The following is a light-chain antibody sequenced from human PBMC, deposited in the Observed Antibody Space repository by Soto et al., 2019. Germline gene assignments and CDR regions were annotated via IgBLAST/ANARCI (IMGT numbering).Light chain of an antibody. V-gene: IGLV3-9*01. CDR3: QVWDSRAVV. Sequence: SYELTQPLSVSVALGQTARITCGGNNIGSKNVHWYQQKPGQAPVLVIYRDSYRPSGIPERFSGSNSGNTATLTISRAQAGDEADYYCQVWDSRAVVFGGGTKLTVL. CDR1: NIGSKN. J-gene: IGLJ2*01. CDR2: RDS.